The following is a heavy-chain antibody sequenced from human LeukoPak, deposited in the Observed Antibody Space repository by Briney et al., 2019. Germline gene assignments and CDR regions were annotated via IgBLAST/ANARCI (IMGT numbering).Heavy chain of an antibody. CDR2: ISSSSSYI. V-gene: IGHV3-21*01. Sequence: SGGSLRLSCAASGFTFSSYSINWVRQAPGKGLEWVSSISSSSSYIYYADSVKGRFTISRDNSKNTLYLQMNSLRAEDTAVYYCARGGNYYYYYMDVWGKGTTVTISS. D-gene: IGHD1-26*01. CDR1: GFTFSSYS. J-gene: IGHJ6*03. CDR3: ARGGNYYYYYMDV.